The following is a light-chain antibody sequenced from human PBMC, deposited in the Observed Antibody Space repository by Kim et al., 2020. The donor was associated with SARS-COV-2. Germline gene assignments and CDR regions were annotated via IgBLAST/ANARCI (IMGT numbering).Light chain of an antibody. CDR3: QQYNTYSGT. Sequence: DIQMTQPPSTLSASVGDRVTITCRANQNIDTWLAWFQQKPGKAPKLLVYQSSTLETGVPSRFSGSGSGTEFTLSISSLQPDDFATYYCQQYNTYSGTFGQGTKVDIK. CDR1: QNIDTW. J-gene: IGKJ1*01. V-gene: IGKV1-5*03. CDR2: QSS.